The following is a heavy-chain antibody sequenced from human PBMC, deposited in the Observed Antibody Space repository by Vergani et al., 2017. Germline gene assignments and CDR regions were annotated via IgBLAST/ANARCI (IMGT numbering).Heavy chain of an antibody. CDR1: GYTFTSYD. J-gene: IGHJ4*02. D-gene: IGHD3-3*01. Sequence: QVQLVQSGAEVKKPGASVKVSCKASGYTFTSYDINWVRQATGQGLEWMGWMNPNSGNTGYAQKFQGRVTMTRNTSISTAYMELSRLRSDDTAVYYCARGSTYYDFWSGYYTEYWGQGTLVTVSS. CDR3: ARGSTYYDFWSGYYTEY. V-gene: IGHV1-8*01. CDR2: MNPNSGNT.